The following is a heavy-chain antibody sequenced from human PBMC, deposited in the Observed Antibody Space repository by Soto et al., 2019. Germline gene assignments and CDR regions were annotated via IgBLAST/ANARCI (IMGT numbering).Heavy chain of an antibody. Sequence: SETLSLTWSFCGSAIGGYYWSWIRQPPGKGLEWIGYIYYSGSTNYNPSLKSRVTISVDTSTNQFSQKLNSVTAADTAVYYCARAVLLATAPIEYWGQGTVVSVSS. CDR3: ARAVLLATAPIEY. V-gene: IGHV4-59*01. D-gene: IGHD2-21*02. CDR1: GSAIGGYY. J-gene: IGHJ4*02. CDR2: IYYSGST.